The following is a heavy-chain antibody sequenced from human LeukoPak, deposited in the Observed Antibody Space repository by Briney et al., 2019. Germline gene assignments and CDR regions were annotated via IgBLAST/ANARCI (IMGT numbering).Heavy chain of an antibody. CDR3: ARIPIHGSGSFDY. CDR1: GFTFSSYW. V-gene: IGHV3-7*03. D-gene: IGHD3-10*01. CDR2: IKQDGSEK. Sequence: GGSLRLCCAASGFTFSSYWMSWVRQAPGKGLEWVANIKQDGSEKYYVDSVKGRFTISRDNAKNSLYLQMNSLRAEDTAMYYCARIPIHGSGSFDYWGQGTLVTVSS. J-gene: IGHJ4*02.